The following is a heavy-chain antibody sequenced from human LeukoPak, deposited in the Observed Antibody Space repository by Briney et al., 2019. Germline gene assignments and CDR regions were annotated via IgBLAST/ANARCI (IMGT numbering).Heavy chain of an antibody. Sequence: GGSLRLSCAASGFTFSNYGMHWVRQAPGKGLEWVAFIRYDGSNKYYADSVKGRFTISRDNSKNTLYLQMNSLRAEDTAVYYCAKDERNWNYNLASQTYDWGQGTLVTVSS. V-gene: IGHV3-30*02. D-gene: IGHD1-7*01. CDR2: IRYDGSNK. CDR3: AKDERNWNYNLASQTYD. J-gene: IGHJ4*02. CDR1: GFTFSNYG.